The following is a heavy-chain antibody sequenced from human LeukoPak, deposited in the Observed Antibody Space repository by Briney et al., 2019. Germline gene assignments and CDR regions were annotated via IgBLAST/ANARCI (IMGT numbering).Heavy chain of an antibody. J-gene: IGHJ6*02. Sequence: GRSLRLSFASSGFTFSSYGMHWVRQAPGKGLEWVAVISYDGSNKYYADSVKDRFTISRDNSKNTLYVKMNSLRAEDTAVYYCAKELAAAGTYYYYGMDVWGQGTTVTVSS. V-gene: IGHV3-30*18. D-gene: IGHD6-13*01. CDR2: ISYDGSNK. CDR1: GFTFSSYG. CDR3: AKELAAAGTYYYYGMDV.